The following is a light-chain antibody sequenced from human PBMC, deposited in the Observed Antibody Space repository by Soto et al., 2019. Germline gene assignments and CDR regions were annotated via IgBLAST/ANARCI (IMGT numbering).Light chain of an antibody. CDR2: AAS. Sequence: DIQMTQSPSSLSASVGDRVTITCRASQSISRYLNWYQQKPGKAPKLLIYAASRFSGSGSGTDFTLTISSLQPEDFATYYCQQTYSAPYTFGQGTRLEIK. V-gene: IGKV1-39*01. CDR3: QQTYSAPYT. J-gene: IGKJ2*01. CDR1: QSISRY.